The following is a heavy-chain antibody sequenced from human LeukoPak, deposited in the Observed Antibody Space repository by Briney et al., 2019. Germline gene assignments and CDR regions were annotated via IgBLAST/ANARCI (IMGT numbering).Heavy chain of an antibody. D-gene: IGHD3-10*01. CDR2: VSSSSGTI. J-gene: IGHJ4*02. V-gene: IGHV3-48*04. CDR3: ARRPFGADY. CDR1: GFTFSRFS. Sequence: GGSLRLSCAASGFTFSRFSMNWVRQAPGKGLEWVSYVSSSSGTIYYADSVKGRFTISRDNAKNSVYLQMNSLRVEDTAVYYCARRPFGADYWGQGTLVTVSS.